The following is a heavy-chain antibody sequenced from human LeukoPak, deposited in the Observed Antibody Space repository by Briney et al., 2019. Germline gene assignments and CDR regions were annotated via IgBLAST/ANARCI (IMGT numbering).Heavy chain of an antibody. D-gene: IGHD1-26*01. J-gene: IGHJ4*02. CDR2: IYYSGST. CDR3: ARDSVVVGATPLGYFDY. V-gene: IGHV4-39*07. Sequence: SETLSLTCTVSGGSISSSYYWGWIRQPPGKGLEWIGSIYYSGSTYYNPSLKSRVTISVDTSKNQFSLKLSSVTAADTAVYYCARDSVVVGATPLGYFDYWGQGTLVTVPS. CDR1: GGSISSSYY.